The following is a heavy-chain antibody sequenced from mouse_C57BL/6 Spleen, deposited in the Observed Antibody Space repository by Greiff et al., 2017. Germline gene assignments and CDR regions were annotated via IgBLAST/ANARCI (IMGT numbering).Heavy chain of an antibody. CDR3: ARNYGSHYAMDY. D-gene: IGHD1-1*01. V-gene: IGHV5-17*01. J-gene: IGHJ4*01. CDR2: ISSGSSTI. Sequence: EVKLMESGGGLVKPGGSLKLSCAASGFTFSDYGMHWVRQAPEKGLEWVAYISSGSSTIYYADTVKGRFTISRDNAKNTLFLQMTSLRSEDTAMDYCARNYGSHYAMDYWGQGTSVTVSS. CDR1: GFTFSDYG.